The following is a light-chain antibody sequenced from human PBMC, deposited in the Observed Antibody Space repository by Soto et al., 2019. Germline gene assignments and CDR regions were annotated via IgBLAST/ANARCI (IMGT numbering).Light chain of an antibody. CDR1: SSDVGGYNY. CDR3: SSYTSSSSYV. CDR2: DVS. J-gene: IGLJ1*01. V-gene: IGLV2-14*01. Sequence: QSALTQPASVSGSPGQSITISCTGTSSDVGGYNYVSWYQQHPGKAPKLMIYDVSNRPSGVSNRFSGSKSGNTASLPISGLQAEDDADYYFSSYTSSSSYVFGTGTKLTVL.